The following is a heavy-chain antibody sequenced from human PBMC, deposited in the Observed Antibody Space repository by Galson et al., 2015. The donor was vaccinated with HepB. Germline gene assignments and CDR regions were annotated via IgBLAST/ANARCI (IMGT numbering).Heavy chain of an antibody. CDR1: GFSFTSYA. D-gene: IGHD6-6*01. V-gene: IGHV3-23*01. J-gene: IGHJ6*02. Sequence: SLRLSCAASGFSFTSYAMTWVRQAPGKGLEWVSGITGSGDKTYYADSVKGRFTISRDSSKNTVSLQLNTLRDEDTAVYYCAKGAYYSSYALYGMDVWGQGTTVTVSS. CDR3: AKGAYYSSYALYGMDV. CDR2: ITGSGDKT.